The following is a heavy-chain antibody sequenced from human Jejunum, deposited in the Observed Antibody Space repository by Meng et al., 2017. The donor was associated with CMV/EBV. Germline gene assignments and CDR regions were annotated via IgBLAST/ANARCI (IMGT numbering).Heavy chain of an antibody. CDR3: AHYGAAEYFQD. Sequence: GVGLVLPGGFVAPACAASGFRFTNAWMSWVRQAPGKDLEWVGRIRSKDAGGTSDYAAPVKGRFTISRDDSKNMLYLQMNSLKSEDTAVYYCAHYGAAEYFQDWGQGTLVTVSS. J-gene: IGHJ1*01. D-gene: IGHD4-17*01. CDR2: IRSKDAGGTS. CDR1: GFRFTNAW. V-gene: IGHV3-15*01.